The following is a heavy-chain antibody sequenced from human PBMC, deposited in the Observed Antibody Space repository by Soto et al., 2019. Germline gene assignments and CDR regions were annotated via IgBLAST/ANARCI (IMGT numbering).Heavy chain of an antibody. CDR3: ARVIGYSSSWYDREYYYGMDV. J-gene: IGHJ6*02. V-gene: IGHV3-30-3*01. D-gene: IGHD6-13*01. CDR2: ISYDGSNK. Sequence: QVQLVESGGGVVQPGRSLRLSCAASGFTFSSYAMHWVRQAPGKGLEWVAVISYDGSNKYYADSVKGRFTISRDNSKNTLYLQMNSLRAEDTAVYYCARVIGYSSSWYDREYYYGMDVWGQGTTVTVSS. CDR1: GFTFSSYA.